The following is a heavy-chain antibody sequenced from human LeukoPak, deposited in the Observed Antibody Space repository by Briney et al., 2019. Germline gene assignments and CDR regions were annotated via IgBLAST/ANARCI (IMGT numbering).Heavy chain of an antibody. D-gene: IGHD6-13*01. Sequence: GGSLRLSYAASGFNFSSYSMTWVRQATGKVLEWVSYISSSSSTIYYADSVKGRFTISRDNAKNSLYLQMTSLRAEDTAVYYCARGVIAAAGTHAGDYWGQGTLVTVSS. CDR3: ARGVIAAAGTHAGDY. CDR1: GFNFSSYS. CDR2: ISSSSSTI. V-gene: IGHV3-48*04. J-gene: IGHJ4*02.